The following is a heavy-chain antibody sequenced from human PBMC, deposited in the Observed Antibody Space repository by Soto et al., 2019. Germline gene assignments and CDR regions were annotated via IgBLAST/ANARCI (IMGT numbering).Heavy chain of an antibody. CDR1: GFTFSSYG. Sequence: GGSLRLSXAASGFTFSSYGMHWVRQAPGKGLEWVAVIWYDGSNKYYADSVKGRFAISRDNSKNTLYLQMNSLRAEDTAVYYCARACSGGSCYEDYWGQGTLVTVSS. CDR2: IWYDGSNK. CDR3: ARACSGGSCYEDY. D-gene: IGHD2-15*01. J-gene: IGHJ4*02. V-gene: IGHV3-33*01.